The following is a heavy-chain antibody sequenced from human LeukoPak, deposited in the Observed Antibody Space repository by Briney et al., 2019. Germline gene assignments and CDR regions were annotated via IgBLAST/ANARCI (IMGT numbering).Heavy chain of an antibody. CDR3: AKLGGQEVHNYYVAV. V-gene: IGHV3-23*01. D-gene: IGHD3-16*01. CDR1: GFTSSSYA. Sequence: GGSLRLSCAASGFTSSSYAMSWVRDAPGKGRWGVSGIIDNGYITSYANSVRGRFTISRDNSKNTLFLQMNSLRAEDTAVYYCAKLGGQEVHNYYVAVWGKGTTVAVSS. CDR2: IIDNGYIT. J-gene: IGHJ6*03.